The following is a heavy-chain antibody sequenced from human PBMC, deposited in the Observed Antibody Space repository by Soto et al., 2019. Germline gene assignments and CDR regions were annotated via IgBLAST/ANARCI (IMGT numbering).Heavy chain of an antibody. Sequence: SLILSCAASGFAVTNYEMSWVRQAPGKGLEWVSYINSGGTSIKYADSVKGRFTISRDNARNSLYLQMNSLRDEDTAVYYCARENYRDAFEFWGQGALVTVSS. V-gene: IGHV3-48*03. CDR2: INSGGTSI. J-gene: IGHJ4*02. D-gene: IGHD4-17*01. CDR3: ARENYRDAFEF. CDR1: GFAVTNYE.